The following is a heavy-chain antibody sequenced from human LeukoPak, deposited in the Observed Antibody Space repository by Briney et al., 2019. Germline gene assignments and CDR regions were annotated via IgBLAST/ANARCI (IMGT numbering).Heavy chain of an antibody. CDR3: ARGNIVATPRPFDS. CDR2: ISSSSSYI. J-gene: IGHJ4*02. CDR1: GFTFSTYS. V-gene: IGHV3-21*01. Sequence: GGSLRLSCAASGFTFSTYSMNWVRQAPGKGLEWVSSISSSSSYIYYADSVKGRFTISRDKAKNSLYLQMNSLRAEDTAVYYCARGNIVATPRPFDSWGQGTLVTVSS. D-gene: IGHD5-12*01.